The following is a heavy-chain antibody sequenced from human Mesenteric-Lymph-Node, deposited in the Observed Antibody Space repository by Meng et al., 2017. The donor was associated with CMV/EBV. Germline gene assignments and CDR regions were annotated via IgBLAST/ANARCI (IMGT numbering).Heavy chain of an antibody. CDR3: AKGKYDFWSAELSGDGMDV. Sequence: GGSLRLSCAASGFTFDDYAMHWVRQAPGKGLEWVSGISWNSGSIGYADSVKGRFTISRDNAKNSLYLQMNSLRAEDTALYYCAKGKYDFWSAELSGDGMDVWGQGTTVTVSS. V-gene: IGHV3-9*01. CDR1: GFTFDDYA. D-gene: IGHD3-3*01. J-gene: IGHJ6*02. CDR2: ISWNSGSI.